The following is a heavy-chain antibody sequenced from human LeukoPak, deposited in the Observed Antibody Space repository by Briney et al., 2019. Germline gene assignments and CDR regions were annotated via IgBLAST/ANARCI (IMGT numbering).Heavy chain of an antibody. CDR2: ISDSGDST. V-gene: IGHV3-23*01. D-gene: IGHD3-10*01. CDR3: ARETTHFDGSGTYGPTNIDY. CDR1: GFTFRSYA. Sequence: HPGGSLRLSCAASGFTFRSYAMNWVRQAPGKGLEWVSVISDSGDSTYYADSVKGRFTISRDNSKNTLYLQMNSLSVEDTAVYYCARETTHFDGSGTYGPTNIDYWGQGTLVTVSS. J-gene: IGHJ4*02.